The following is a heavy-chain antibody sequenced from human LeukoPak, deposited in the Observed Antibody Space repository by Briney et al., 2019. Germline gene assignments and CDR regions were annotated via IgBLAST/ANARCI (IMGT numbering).Heavy chain of an antibody. CDR1: GYTFTTYY. D-gene: IGHD2-15*01. J-gene: IGHJ4*02. V-gene: IGHV1-46*01. Sequence: ASVKVSCKASGYTFTTYYFHWVRQAPGQGLEWMGIINPSGGSTSYAQKFQDRVTMTRDTSTSTLYMELTSLRSEDTAVYYYARDVSGGNCLFDYWGQGTLVTVSS. CDR2: INPSGGST. CDR3: ARDVSGGNCLFDY.